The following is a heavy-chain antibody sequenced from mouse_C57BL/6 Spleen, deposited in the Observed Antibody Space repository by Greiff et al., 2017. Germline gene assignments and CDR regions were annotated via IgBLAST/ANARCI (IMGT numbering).Heavy chain of an antibody. CDR3: TRYRTTVVAGDCDY. D-gene: IGHD1-1*01. CDR2: IDPENGGT. Sequence: QVQLQQSGAELVRPGASVTLSCKASGYTFTDYEMHWVKQTPVHGLEWIGAIDPENGGTAYNQKFKGKAILTADKSSSTAYMELRSLTSEDSAVYYCTRYRTTVVAGDCDYWGRGNTLTVSS. J-gene: IGHJ2*01. V-gene: IGHV1-15*01. CDR1: GYTFTDYE.